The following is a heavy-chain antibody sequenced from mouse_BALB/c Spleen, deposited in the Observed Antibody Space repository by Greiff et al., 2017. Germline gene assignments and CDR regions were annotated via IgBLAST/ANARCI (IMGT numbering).Heavy chain of an antibody. CDR3: ARGKGYGNSFDY. CDR1: GFTFSSYA. Sequence: EVHLVESGGGLVKPGGSLKLSCAASGFTFSSYAMSWVRQTPEKRLEWVASISSGGSTYYPDSVKGRFTISRDNARNILYLQMSSLRSEDTAMYYCARGKGYGNSFDYWGQGTTLTVSS. V-gene: IGHV5-6-5*01. J-gene: IGHJ2*01. CDR2: ISSGGST. D-gene: IGHD2-1*01.